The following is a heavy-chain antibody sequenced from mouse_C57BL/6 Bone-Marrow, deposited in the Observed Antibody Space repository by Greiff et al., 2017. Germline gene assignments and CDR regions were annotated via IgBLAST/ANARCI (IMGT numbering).Heavy chain of an antibody. J-gene: IGHJ4*01. V-gene: IGHV1-53*01. CDR2: ITPSTGGT. CDR1: GYTFTSYW. CDR3: ARGTYYYGSSYSYYAMDY. D-gene: IGHD1-1*01. Sequence: QVQLQQPGTELVKPWASVKLSCKASGYTFTSYWMHWVKQRPGQGLEWIGNITPSTGGTNYNEKFKSKATLTLDKSSSTAYMRLSSLTSEDSAVYYCARGTYYYGSSYSYYAMDYWGQGTSVTVSS.